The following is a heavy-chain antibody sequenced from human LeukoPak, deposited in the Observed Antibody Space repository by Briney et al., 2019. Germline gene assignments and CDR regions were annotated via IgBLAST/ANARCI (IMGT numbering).Heavy chain of an antibody. CDR2: IIPIFGTA. CDR1: GGTFSSYA. V-gene: IGHV1-69*05. Sequence: SVKVSCKASGGTFSSYAISWMRQAPGQGLEWMGGIIPIFGTANYAQKFQGRVTITTDESTSTAYMELSSLRSEDTAVYYCASLSSGWYPYYFDHWGQGTLVTVSS. CDR3: ASLSSGWYPYYFDH. J-gene: IGHJ4*02. D-gene: IGHD6-19*01.